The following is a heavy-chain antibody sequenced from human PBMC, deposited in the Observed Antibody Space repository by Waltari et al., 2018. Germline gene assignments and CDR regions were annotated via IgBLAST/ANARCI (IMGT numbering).Heavy chain of an antibody. Sequence: QVQLVQSGAEVKKPGSSVKVSCKASGGTFNNYAIYCLRQAPGQGLEWMGGIIPFLHTSNYAQKFQGRFTITADGSTSTAYMELSGLRSEDTAVYFCARVGGSYLGVDYFYYNMDVWGQGTSVTVSS. D-gene: IGHD1-26*01. V-gene: IGHV1-69*01. CDR2: IIPFLHTS. J-gene: IGHJ6*02. CDR3: ARVGGSYLGVDYFYYNMDV. CDR1: GGTFNNYA.